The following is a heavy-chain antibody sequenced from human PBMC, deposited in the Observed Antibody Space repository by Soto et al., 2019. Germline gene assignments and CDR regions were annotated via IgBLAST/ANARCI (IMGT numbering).Heavy chain of an antibody. V-gene: IGHV1-18*01. CDR1: GYTFTSYG. J-gene: IGHJ4*02. CDR3: AVGWFGEFVYYFDY. Sequence: ASVKVSCKASGYTFTSYGISWVRQAPGQGLEWMGWISAYNGNTNYAEKLQGRVTMTTDTSTSTAYMELRSLRSDDTAVYYCAVGWFGEFVYYFDYWGQGTLVPVSS. CDR2: ISAYNGNT. D-gene: IGHD3-10*01.